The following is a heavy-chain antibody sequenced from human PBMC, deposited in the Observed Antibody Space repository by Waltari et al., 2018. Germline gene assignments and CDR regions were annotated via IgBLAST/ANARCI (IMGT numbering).Heavy chain of an antibody. CDR3: AREVGNWNDALGY. D-gene: IGHD1-1*01. J-gene: IGHJ4*02. Sequence: EVQLVESGGGLIQPGGSLRLSCAASGFTVSSNYMSWVRQAPGKGLEWVSVIYSGGSTYYADAGKGRFTISRDNSKNTVYLQMNSLRAEDTAVYYCAREVGNWNDALGYWGQGTLVTVSS. CDR1: GFTVSSNY. V-gene: IGHV3-53*01. CDR2: IYSGGST.